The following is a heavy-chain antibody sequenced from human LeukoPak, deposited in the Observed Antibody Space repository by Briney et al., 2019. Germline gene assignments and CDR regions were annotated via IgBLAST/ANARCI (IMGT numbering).Heavy chain of an antibody. CDR2: IKQDGSEK. Sequence: GGSLRLSCAASGFNFSSYWMSWVRQAPGKGLEWVANIKQDGSEKYYVDSVKGRFTISRDNAENSLYLQMNSLRAEDTAVYYCARDRRGPFDYWGQGTLVTVSS. CDR3: ARDRRGPFDY. CDR1: GFNFSSYW. J-gene: IGHJ4*02. V-gene: IGHV3-7*03. D-gene: IGHD3-10*01.